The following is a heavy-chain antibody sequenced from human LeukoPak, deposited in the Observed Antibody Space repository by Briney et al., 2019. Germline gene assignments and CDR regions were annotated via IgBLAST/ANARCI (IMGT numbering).Heavy chain of an antibody. CDR2: INEDGSEK. CDR3: LSGPGH. J-gene: IGHJ4*02. CDR1: GFIFRNYW. Sequence: GGSLRLSREAAGFIFRNYWMVWVRQAPGKGLGWVANINEDGSEKYCVDSVRGRFTISRDNAKNSLYLQMNILRPEDTAVFYCLSGPGHCGQGTLVTVSS. V-gene: IGHV3-7*01.